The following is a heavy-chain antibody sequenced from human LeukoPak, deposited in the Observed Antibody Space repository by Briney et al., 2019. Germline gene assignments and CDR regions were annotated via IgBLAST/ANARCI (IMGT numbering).Heavy chain of an antibody. J-gene: IGHJ4*02. CDR2: IYYSGST. Sequence: SETLSLTCTVSGGSISSSSYYWGWIRQPPGKGLEWIGSIYYSGSTYYNPSLKSRVTISVDTSKNQFSLKLSSVTAADTAVYYCARGSDVLDNPLYYDFWSGYYDYWGQGTLVTVSS. CDR1: GGSISSSSYY. V-gene: IGHV4-39*07. D-gene: IGHD3-3*01. CDR3: ARGSDVLDNPLYYDFWSGYYDY.